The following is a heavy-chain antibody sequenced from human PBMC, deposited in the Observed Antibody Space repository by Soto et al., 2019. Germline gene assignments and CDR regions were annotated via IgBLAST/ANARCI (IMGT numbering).Heavy chain of an antibody. CDR3: AKAGIVGAIFDY. Sequence: PGGSLRLSCAASGFTFSSYGMHWVRQAPGKGLEWVAVISYDGSNKYYADSVKGRFTISRDNSKNTLYLQMNSLRAEDTAVYYCAKAGIVGAIFDYWGQGTLVTVSS. CDR1: GFTFSSYG. D-gene: IGHD1-26*01. CDR2: ISYDGSNK. J-gene: IGHJ4*02. V-gene: IGHV3-30*18.